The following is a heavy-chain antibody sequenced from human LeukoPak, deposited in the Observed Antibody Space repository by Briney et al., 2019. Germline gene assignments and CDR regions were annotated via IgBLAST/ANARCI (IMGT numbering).Heavy chain of an antibody. CDR1: GGSFSGYY. Sequence: SETLSLTCAVYGGSFSGYYWSWIRQPPGKGLEWIGEINHSGSTNYNPSLKSRVTISVDTSKNQFSLKLSSVTAADTAVYYCAILIQSLIVGATNDDYWGQGTLVTVSS. CDR2: INHSGST. V-gene: IGHV4-34*01. D-gene: IGHD1-26*01. CDR3: AILIQSLIVGATNDDY. J-gene: IGHJ4*02.